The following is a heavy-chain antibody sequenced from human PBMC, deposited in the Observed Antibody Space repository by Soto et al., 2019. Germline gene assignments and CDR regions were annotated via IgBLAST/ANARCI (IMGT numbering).Heavy chain of an antibody. CDR2: ISSSSSYI. D-gene: IGHD3-3*01. CDR1: GFTFSSYS. V-gene: IGHV3-21*01. Sequence: XESLLLSCAASGFTFSSYSMNWVRQAPGKGLEWVSSISSSSSYIYYADSVKGRFTISRDNAKNSLYLQMNSLRAEDTAVYYCARGTDFWSGYYRGYYYYGMDVWGQGTTVTVS. J-gene: IGHJ6*02. CDR3: ARGTDFWSGYYRGYYYYGMDV.